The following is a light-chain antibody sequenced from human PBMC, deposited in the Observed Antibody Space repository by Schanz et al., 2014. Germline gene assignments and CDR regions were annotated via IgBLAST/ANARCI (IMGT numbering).Light chain of an antibody. CDR2: GAS. V-gene: IGKV3-15*01. CDR3: QQPGS. CDR1: QSVSSN. J-gene: IGKJ4*01. Sequence: EIVLTQSPATLSVSPGERATLSCRASQSVSSNLAWFQQKPGQAPRLLIYGASTRATNIPARFSGSGSGTDFSLTINSLQPEDFATYFCQQPGSFGGGTKVEI.